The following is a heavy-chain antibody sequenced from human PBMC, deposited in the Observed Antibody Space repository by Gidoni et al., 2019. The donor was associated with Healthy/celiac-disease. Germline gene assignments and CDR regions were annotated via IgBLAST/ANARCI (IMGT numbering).Heavy chain of an antibody. CDR1: GFTFRAYS. D-gene: IGHD5-18*01. CDR3: ASMGSYGYGYEYYFDY. V-gene: IGHV3-11*01. CDR2: VSSSGSTI. J-gene: IGHJ4*02. Sequence: QVQLVESGGGLVKPGGSLTLSCAAHGFTFRAYSMSWIRQAPGKGREWVSYVSSSGSTIYYADSVKGRFTISRDNAKNSLYLQMNSLRAEDTAVYYCASMGSYGYGYEYYFDYWGQGTLVTVSS.